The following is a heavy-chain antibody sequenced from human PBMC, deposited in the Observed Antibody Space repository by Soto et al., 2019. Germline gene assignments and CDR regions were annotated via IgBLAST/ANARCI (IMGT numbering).Heavy chain of an antibody. CDR3: ARDFKWRYNDL. V-gene: IGHV3-30-3*01. CDR1: GFMFSGYA. CDR2: MSHDGSTE. J-gene: IGHJ4*02. D-gene: IGHD2-15*01. Sequence: GGSMRLSCAASGFMFSGYAMYGLRRAPGKGLEWVAFMSHDGSTEYYADSVKGRFTISRDNSKNTLYLQMNSLTTDDTAIYYCARDFKWRYNDLWGQGTLVTVSS.